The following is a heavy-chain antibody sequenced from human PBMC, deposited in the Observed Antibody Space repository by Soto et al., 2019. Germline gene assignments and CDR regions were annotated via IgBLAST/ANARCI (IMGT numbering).Heavy chain of an antibody. D-gene: IGHD6-19*01. CDR2: IWYDGSNK. CDR3: ARDLKDSSGWNAFDY. CDR1: GFTFSNYD. Sequence: QVQLVESGGGVVQPGRSLSLSCAASGFTFSNYDMYWVRQAPGKGLEWVAIIWYDGSNKYYADSVKGRFTISRDNSKNTLYLQMNSLRAEDTAVYYCARDLKDSSGWNAFDYWGQGTLVTVSS. V-gene: IGHV3-33*01. J-gene: IGHJ4*02.